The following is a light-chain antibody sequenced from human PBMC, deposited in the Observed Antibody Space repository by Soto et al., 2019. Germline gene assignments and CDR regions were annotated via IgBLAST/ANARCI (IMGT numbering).Light chain of an antibody. CDR1: QNISIF. CDR2: TAS. Sequence: DIQLTQSPSSLSASVGDRVTITCRASQNISIFLNWYQQKPGKAPKLLIYTASDLESGVPSRISGGGSGTEFTLSISSQQPEDFATYYCQQSYSTLVTFGPGTKVDIK. CDR3: QQSYSTLVT. V-gene: IGKV1-39*01. J-gene: IGKJ3*01.